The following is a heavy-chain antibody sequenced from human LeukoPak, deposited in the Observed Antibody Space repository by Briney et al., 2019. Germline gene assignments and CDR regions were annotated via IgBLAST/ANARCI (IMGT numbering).Heavy chain of an antibody. CDR1: GFTFPNSA. D-gene: IGHD3-3*01. V-gene: IGHV1-58*02. J-gene: IGHJ5*02. CDR2: IVLGAGNT. CDR3: AAQRGASLHDFWSTRLFDP. Sequence: SVKVSCKASGFTFPNSAMQWVRQARGQRLEWIGWIVLGAGNTVYSHKFHDRVTITRGISTNTAYMELDSLGSEDTAVYYCAAQRGASLHDFWSTRLFDPWGQGTLVTVSS.